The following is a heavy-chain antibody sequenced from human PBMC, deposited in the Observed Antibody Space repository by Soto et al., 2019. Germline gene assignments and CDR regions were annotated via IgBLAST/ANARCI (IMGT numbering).Heavy chain of an antibody. CDR2: IHYSGST. CDR3: ARGRPDFSSSSRARGNIDH. J-gene: IGHJ4*02. Sequence: TLSLTCTVSDGSISSGGYYWSWIRQHPGKGLEWIGHIHYSGSTYYNPSLKSRVIILVDMSRNQFSLNLTSATVADTAVYYCARGRPDFSSSSRARGNIDHWGQGALVTVSS. CDR1: DGSISSGGYY. D-gene: IGHD6-6*01. V-gene: IGHV4-31*03.